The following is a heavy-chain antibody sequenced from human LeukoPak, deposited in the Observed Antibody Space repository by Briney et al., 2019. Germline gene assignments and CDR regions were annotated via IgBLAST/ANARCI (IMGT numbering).Heavy chain of an antibody. Sequence: GRSLRLSCAASGFTFSSYGMHWVRQAPGKGLEWVAVIRYDGSNKYYADSVKGRFIISRDNSKNTLYLQMNSLRPEDTAIYYCSKGPKRSLAAGTPHEWGRGSLVTVSS. D-gene: IGHD6-13*01. CDR1: GFTFSSYG. V-gene: IGHV3-33*06. CDR3: SKGPKRSLAAGTPHE. CDR2: IRYDGSNK. J-gene: IGHJ4*02.